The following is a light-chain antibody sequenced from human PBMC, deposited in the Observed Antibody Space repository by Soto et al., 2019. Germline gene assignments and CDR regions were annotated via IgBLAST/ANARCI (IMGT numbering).Light chain of an antibody. CDR2: EDS. V-gene: IGLV2-23*01. Sequence: QSALTQPASVSGSPGQSITISCTGTSSDIGTFNLVSWYQQHPGKAPKLMIFEDSERPSGVSDRFSASTSDNSASLTISGLQVEDEADYYCCSYAGSSTYVFGTGTKLTVL. CDR3: CSYAGSSTYV. CDR1: SSDIGTFNL. J-gene: IGLJ1*01.